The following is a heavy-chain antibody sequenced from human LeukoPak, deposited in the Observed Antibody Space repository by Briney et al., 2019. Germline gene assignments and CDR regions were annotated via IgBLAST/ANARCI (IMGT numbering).Heavy chain of an antibody. V-gene: IGHV3-7*01. CDR2: IKQEGSET. CDR1: EFTFSNYW. D-gene: IGHD3-22*01. CDR3: ARGGQYSGYYYFDY. J-gene: IGHJ4*02. Sequence: QSGGSLRLSCAASEFTFSNYWMSWVRQAPGKGLEWVATIKQEGSETYSVDSVKGRFTISRDNAKNSLYLQMNSLRAEDTAVYYCARGGQYSGYYYFDYWGQGTLVTVSS.